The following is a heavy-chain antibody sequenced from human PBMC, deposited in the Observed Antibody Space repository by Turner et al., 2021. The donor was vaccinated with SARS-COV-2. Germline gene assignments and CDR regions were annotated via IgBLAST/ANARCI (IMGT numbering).Heavy chain of an antibody. V-gene: IGHV1-24*01. J-gene: IGHJ6*02. CDR2: FDPEDGET. Sequence: QVQLVQSGAAVKKPGASVKVSCKVSGYTRTELSMHWVRQAPGKGLEWMGGFDPEDGETIYAQKLQGRVTMTEDTSTDTAYMELSSLRSEDTAVYYCATGVAVAGTPSDYYYYYGMDVWGQGTTVTVSS. CDR3: ATGVAVAGTPSDYYYYYGMDV. D-gene: IGHD6-19*01. CDR1: GYTRTELS.